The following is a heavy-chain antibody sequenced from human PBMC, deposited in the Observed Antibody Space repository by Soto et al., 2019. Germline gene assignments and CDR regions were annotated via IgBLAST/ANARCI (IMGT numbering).Heavy chain of an antibody. CDR2: ISSSSSYT. CDR3: ARYSSSWYAFDY. CDR1: GLTFSDYH. V-gene: IGHV3-11*06. J-gene: IGHJ4*02. Sequence: GGSLRLSCAASGLTFSDYHMSWIRQAPGKGLEWVSYISSSSSYTNYADSVKGRFTISRDNAKNSLYLQMNSLRAEDTAVYYCARYSSSWYAFDYWGKGTLVTVSS. D-gene: IGHD6-13*01.